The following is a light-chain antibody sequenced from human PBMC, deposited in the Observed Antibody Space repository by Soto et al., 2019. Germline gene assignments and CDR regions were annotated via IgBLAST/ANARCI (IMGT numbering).Light chain of an antibody. V-gene: IGKV3-15*01. CDR3: QQHNNWPPWT. CDR1: QSVSSN. J-gene: IGKJ1*01. CDR2: GAS. Sequence: EIVMPQSPATLAVSPGERATLSCRASQSVSSNLAWYQQKPGQAPRLLIYGASTRATGIPARFSGSGSGTEFTLTISSLQSEDFAVYYCQQHNNWPPWTFGQGTKVEIK.